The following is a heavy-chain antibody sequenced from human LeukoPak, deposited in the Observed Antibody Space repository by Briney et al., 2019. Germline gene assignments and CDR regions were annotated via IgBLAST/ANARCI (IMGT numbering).Heavy chain of an antibody. CDR1: GYSISSGYY. V-gene: IGHV4-38-2*02. J-gene: IGHJ5*02. CDR3: AGWRLGIDPLDP. CDR2: IYTSGST. Sequence: SETLSLTCTVSGYSISSGYYWGWIRQPPGKGLEWIGRIYTSGSTNYNPSLKSRVTISVDTSKNQFSLKLSSVTAADTAVYYCAGWRLGIDPLDPWGQGTLVTVSS. D-gene: IGHD2-21*02.